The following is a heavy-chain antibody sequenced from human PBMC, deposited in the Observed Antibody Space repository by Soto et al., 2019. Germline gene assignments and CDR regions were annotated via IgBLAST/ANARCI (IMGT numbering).Heavy chain of an antibody. D-gene: IGHD5-18*01. Sequence: ASVKVSCKASGYTFTGYYIHWVRQAPGQGLEWMGWINPNNGGTHYAQTFQGRVTMTGDTSISTAYMELTWLTSDDTAVYYCARVVETAMVPLDYWGQGTLVTVSS. CDR3: ARVVETAMVPLDY. CDR1: GYTFTGYY. J-gene: IGHJ4*02. V-gene: IGHV1-2*02. CDR2: INPNNGGT.